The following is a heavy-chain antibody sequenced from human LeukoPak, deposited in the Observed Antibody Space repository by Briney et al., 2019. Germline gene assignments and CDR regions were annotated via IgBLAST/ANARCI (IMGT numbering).Heavy chain of an antibody. CDR1: GFTFKSYD. CDR2: IGTAGDT. Sequence: PGGSLRLSSAASGFTFKSYDMHWVRQIAGRGLECVSGIGTAGDTYYQGSVKGRFTISRENAKNTLYRQMNNLRAGDTALYYCARGGRGSSWYEKWGQGTLVAVSS. V-gene: IGHV3-13*01. D-gene: IGHD6-13*01. J-gene: IGHJ4*02. CDR3: ARGGRGSSWYEK.